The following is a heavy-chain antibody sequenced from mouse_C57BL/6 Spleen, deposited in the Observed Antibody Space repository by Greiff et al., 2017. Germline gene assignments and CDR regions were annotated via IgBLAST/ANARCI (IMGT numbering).Heavy chain of an antibody. CDR3: ARDRGSSAYYFDY. CDR1: GFTFSDYY. D-gene: IGHD1-1*01. J-gene: IGHJ2*01. Sequence: EVKLVESEGGLVQPGSSMKLSCTASGFTFSDYYMAWVRQVPEKGLEWVANINYDGSSTYYLDSLKSRFIISRDNAKNILYLQMSSLTSEDTATYYCARDRGSSAYYFDYWDQGTTLTVSS. V-gene: IGHV5-16*01. CDR2: INYDGSST.